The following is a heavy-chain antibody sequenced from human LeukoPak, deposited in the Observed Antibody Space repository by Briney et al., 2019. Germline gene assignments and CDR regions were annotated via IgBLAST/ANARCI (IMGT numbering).Heavy chain of an antibody. CDR3: AKDMVQIQLFLGFDY. Sequence: PGGSLRLSCAASGFTFSSYAMSRVRQAPGKGLEWVSAISGSGGSTYYADSVKGRFTISRDNSKNTLYLQMNSLRAEDTAVYYCAKDMVQIQLFLGFDYWGQGTLVTVSS. V-gene: IGHV3-23*01. J-gene: IGHJ4*02. CDR2: ISGSGGST. D-gene: IGHD5-18*01. CDR1: GFTFSSYA.